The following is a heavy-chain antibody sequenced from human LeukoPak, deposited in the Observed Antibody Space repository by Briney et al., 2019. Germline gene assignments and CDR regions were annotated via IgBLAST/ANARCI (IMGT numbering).Heavy chain of an antibody. D-gene: IGHD1-26*01. V-gene: IGHV3-33*01. J-gene: IGHJ6*02. CDR1: GFTFSSYG. CDR3: ARDREVGATYYYYGMDV. CDR2: IWYDGSNK. Sequence: GGSLRLSCAASGFTFSSYGMHWVRQAPGKGLEWVAVIWYDGSNKYYADSVKGRFTISRDNSKNTQYLQMNSLRAEDTAVYYCARDREVGATYYYYGMDVWGQGTTVTVSS.